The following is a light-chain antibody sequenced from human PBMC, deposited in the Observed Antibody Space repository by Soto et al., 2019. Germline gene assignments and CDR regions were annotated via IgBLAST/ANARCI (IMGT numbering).Light chain of an antibody. Sequence: QSVLTQPPSVSGAPGQRVTISCIGSSSNIGAGYDVHWYQQLPGRDPKLLISRNSNRPSGVPDRFSASKSGASASLTITGLQPEDEADYYCQSYDTSVNGLFGGGTKLTVL. V-gene: IGLV1-40*01. CDR1: SSNIGAGYD. CDR3: QSYDTSVNGL. CDR2: RNS. J-gene: IGLJ3*02.